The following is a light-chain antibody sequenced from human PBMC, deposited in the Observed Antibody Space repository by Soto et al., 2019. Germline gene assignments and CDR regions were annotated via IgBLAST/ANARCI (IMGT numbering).Light chain of an antibody. Sequence: QSVLTQPASVSGSPGQSITISCTGTSGDVGGYKFVSWYQQYPGKAPKLIIFDVSNRPSGVSNRFSGSKSGNTASLTISGLQGEDEADYYCSSYTGSSTLVFGGGTKVTVL. CDR3: SSYTGSSTLV. V-gene: IGLV2-14*01. CDR2: DVS. CDR1: SGDVGGYKF. J-gene: IGLJ2*01.